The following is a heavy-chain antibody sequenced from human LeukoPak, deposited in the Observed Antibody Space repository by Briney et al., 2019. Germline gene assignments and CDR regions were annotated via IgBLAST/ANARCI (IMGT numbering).Heavy chain of an antibody. CDR2: ISDSGGST. CDR3: AKDYYDSSGSQYDY. J-gene: IGHJ4*02. D-gene: IGHD3-22*01. CDR1: GFTFSSYG. V-gene: IGHV3-23*01. Sequence: GGSLRLSCAASGFTFSSYGMSWVRQAPGKGLEWVSAISDSGGSTYYADSVKGRFTISRDNSKNTLYLQMNSLRAEDTAVYYCAKDYYDSSGSQYDYWGQGTLVTVSS.